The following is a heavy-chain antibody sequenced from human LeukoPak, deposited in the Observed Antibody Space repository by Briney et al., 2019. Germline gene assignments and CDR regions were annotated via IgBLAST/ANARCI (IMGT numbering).Heavy chain of an antibody. D-gene: IGHD3-10*01. CDR1: GFTFSSYS. J-gene: IGHJ6*02. CDR2: ISSSSSYI. CDR3: ARDRHQYYGPYYYGMDV. V-gene: IGHV3-21*01. Sequence: PGGSLRLSCAASGFTFSSYSMNWVRQAPGKGLEWVSSISSSSSYIYYADSVKGRFTISRDNAKNSLYLQMNSLRAEDTAVYYCARDRHQYYGPYYYGMDVWGQGTTVTVSS.